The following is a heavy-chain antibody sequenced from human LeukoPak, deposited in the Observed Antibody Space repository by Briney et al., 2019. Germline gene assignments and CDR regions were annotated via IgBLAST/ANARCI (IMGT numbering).Heavy chain of an antibody. J-gene: IGHJ4*02. D-gene: IGHD2-15*01. Sequence: GGSLRLSCAASGFTFSSYWMSWVRQAPGKGLEWVANIKHDGSEKYYVDSVKGRFTISRDNAKNSLYLQMNSLRAEDTAVYYCARHDHYSGGSCVYWGQGTLVTVSS. CDR1: GFTFSSYW. V-gene: IGHV3-7*01. CDR2: IKHDGSEK. CDR3: ARHDHYSGGSCVY.